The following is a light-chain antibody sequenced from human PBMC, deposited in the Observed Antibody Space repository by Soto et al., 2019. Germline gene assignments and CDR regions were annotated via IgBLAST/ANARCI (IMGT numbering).Light chain of an antibody. Sequence: DIQMTQSPSSLSASVGDRVTITCRASQSISSYLNWYQQKPGRAPRRLIYAASNLQSGVPSRFSGSGSGTDFTLTISSLEPEDFAVYYCQQRSNWLWTFGQGTKVDIK. V-gene: IGKV1-39*01. J-gene: IGKJ1*01. CDR3: QQRSNWLWT. CDR1: QSISSY. CDR2: AAS.